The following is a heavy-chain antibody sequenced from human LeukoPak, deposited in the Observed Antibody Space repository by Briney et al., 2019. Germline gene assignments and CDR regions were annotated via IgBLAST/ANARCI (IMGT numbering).Heavy chain of an antibody. Sequence: SETLSLTCTVSGYSISSAYYWGWIRQPPGKGLEWVGSVFHSGNTYYNPSLKSRLTISADTSKNQFSLTLTSVTAADTAVYYCARDRSVGVLPAPPFDFWGQGTLVTVSS. CDR3: ARDRSVGVLPAPPFDF. CDR2: VFHSGNT. D-gene: IGHD6-6*01. J-gene: IGHJ4*02. CDR1: GYSISSAYY. V-gene: IGHV4-38-2*02.